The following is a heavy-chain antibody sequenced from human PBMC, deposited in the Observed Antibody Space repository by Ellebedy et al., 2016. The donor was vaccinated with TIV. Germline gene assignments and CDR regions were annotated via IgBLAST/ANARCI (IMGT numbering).Heavy chain of an antibody. V-gene: IGHV4-59*01. Sequence: SETLSLXXTVSGCSISSYYWSWIRQPPGKGLEWIGYIYYSGSTNYNPSLKSRVTISVDTSKNQFSLKLSSVTAADTAVYYCARDVVGATIPYYFDYWGRGTLVTVSS. J-gene: IGHJ4*02. D-gene: IGHD1-26*01. CDR1: GCSISSYY. CDR3: ARDVVGATIPYYFDY. CDR2: IYYSGST.